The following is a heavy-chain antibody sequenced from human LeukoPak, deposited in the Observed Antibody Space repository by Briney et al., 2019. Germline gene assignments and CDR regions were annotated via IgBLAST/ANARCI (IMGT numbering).Heavy chain of an antibody. D-gene: IGHD3-10*01. Sequence: GGSLRLSCAASGFTFSSYEMNWVRQAPGKGLEWVSYISSSGSTIYYADSVKGRFTISRDNAKNSLYLQMNSPRAEDTAVCYCARVTMVREGGMDVWGKGTTVTISS. CDR2: ISSSGSTI. CDR3: ARVTMVREGGMDV. J-gene: IGHJ6*03. V-gene: IGHV3-48*03. CDR1: GFTFSSYE.